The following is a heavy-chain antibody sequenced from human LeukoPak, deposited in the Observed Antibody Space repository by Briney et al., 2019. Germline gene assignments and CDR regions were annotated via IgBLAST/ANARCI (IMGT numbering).Heavy chain of an antibody. D-gene: IGHD3-22*01. J-gene: IGHJ4*02. Sequence: SGGSLRLSCAGSVTDAWMSWVRQAPGKGLEWVGRIKSKTDGGTTDYAAPVKGRFTISRDDSKNTLYLQMNSLKTEDTAVYYCTTGTRWGENYYDSSGYQKFDYWGQGTLVTVSS. V-gene: IGHV3-15*01. CDR2: IKSKTDGGTT. CDR1: VTDAW. CDR3: TTGTRWGENYYDSSGYQKFDY.